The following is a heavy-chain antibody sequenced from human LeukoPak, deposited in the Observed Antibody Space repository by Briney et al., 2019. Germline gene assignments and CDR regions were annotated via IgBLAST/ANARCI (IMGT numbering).Heavy chain of an antibody. CDR1: GGSISGSSYY. D-gene: IGHD2-15*01. V-gene: IGHV4-39*07. J-gene: IGHJ4*02. CDR3: ARDDSGLDY. CDR2: IYYSGST. Sequence: PPETLSLTCTVSGGSISGSSYYWGWIRQPPGKGLEWIGSIYYSGSTYYNPSLKSRVTISVDTSKNQFSLKLNSVTAADTAVYYCARDDSGLDYWGQGTLVAVSS.